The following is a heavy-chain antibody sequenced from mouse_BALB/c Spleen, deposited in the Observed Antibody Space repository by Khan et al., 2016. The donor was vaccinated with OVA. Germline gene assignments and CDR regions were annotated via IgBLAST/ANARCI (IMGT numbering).Heavy chain of an antibody. D-gene: IGHD2-4*01. J-gene: IGHJ3*01. V-gene: IGHV3-2*02. CDR2: ITYSGNT. Sequence: VQLKESGPGLVKPSQSLTLTCTVTGYSITSEYAWNWIRQFPGNKLEWMGYITYSGNTRFNPSFKSRASFTRDTSKNKFFLQLNSLTTEATATYYGERKYYSHYDPFPYWGQGTLVTVAA. CDR3: ERKYYSHYDPFPY. CDR1: GYSITSEYA.